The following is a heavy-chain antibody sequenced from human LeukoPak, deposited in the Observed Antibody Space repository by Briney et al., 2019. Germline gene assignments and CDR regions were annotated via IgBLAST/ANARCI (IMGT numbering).Heavy chain of an antibody. J-gene: IGHJ4*02. CDR1: GFTFSSYA. V-gene: IGHV3-30*04. CDR3: AKDWALSFAAAGTGFDY. Sequence: GGSLRLSCAASGFTFSSYAMHWVRQAPGKGLEWVAVISYDGSNKYYADSVKGRFTISRDNSKNTLYLQMNSLRAEDTAVYYCAKDWALSFAAAGTGFDYWGQGTLVTVSS. D-gene: IGHD6-13*01. CDR2: ISYDGSNK.